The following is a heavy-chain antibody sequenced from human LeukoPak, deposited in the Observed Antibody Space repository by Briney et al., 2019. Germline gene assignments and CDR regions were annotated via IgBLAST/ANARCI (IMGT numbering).Heavy chain of an antibody. CDR3: AKDCGGDCYSYYYYYGMDV. D-gene: IGHD2-21*02. Sequence: GGSLRLSCAASGFTFSSYGMHWARQAPGKGLEWVAVISYDGTNKYYADSVKGRFTISRDNSKNTLYLQMNSLRAEDTAVYYCAKDCGGDCYSYYYYYGMDVWGQGTTVTVSS. CDR2: ISYDGTNK. CDR1: GFTFSSYG. V-gene: IGHV3-30*18. J-gene: IGHJ6*02.